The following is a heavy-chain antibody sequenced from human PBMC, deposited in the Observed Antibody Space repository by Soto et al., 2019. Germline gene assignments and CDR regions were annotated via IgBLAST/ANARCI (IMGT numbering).Heavy chain of an antibody. CDR3: SRGNDAYKGGRT. Sequence: QVQLQQRGAGLLKPSETLSLTCAVYDGSLSDDYYTWTRQSPGKGLEWIGEIHPSGSTYYNPFLKTRVTLSQDTSKKQFSLNLISVTAADTGEYYCSRGNDAYKGGRTWGQGTLVTVSS. D-gene: IGHD1-1*01. CDR2: IHPSGST. V-gene: IGHV4-34*02. CDR1: DGSLSDDY. J-gene: IGHJ5*02.